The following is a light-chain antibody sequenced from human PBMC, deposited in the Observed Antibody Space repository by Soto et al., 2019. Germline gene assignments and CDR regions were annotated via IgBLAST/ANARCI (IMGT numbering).Light chain of an antibody. V-gene: IGKV1-5*03. Sequence: DIQMTQSPSSLSASVVDRVTITFRASQGIRNDLDWFQQKPGKAPKLLIYKASTLKSGVPSRFSGSGSGTEFTLTISSLQPDDFATYYCQHYNSYSEEFGQGTKVDIK. CDR1: QGIRND. CDR2: KAS. CDR3: QHYNSYSEE. J-gene: IGKJ1*01.